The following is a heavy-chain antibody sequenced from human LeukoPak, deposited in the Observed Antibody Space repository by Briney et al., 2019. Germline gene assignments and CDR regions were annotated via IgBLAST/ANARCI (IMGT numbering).Heavy chain of an antibody. Sequence: SETLSLTCAVSGYSISNGYYWVWIRQPPGKGLEWIGSLYHSDTVYYNTALESRVSMSVDTSKNHFSLNLSSVTAADTALYYCARRGSSWPTLDYWGQGTLVTVSS. J-gene: IGHJ4*02. D-gene: IGHD6-13*01. CDR1: GYSISNGYY. V-gene: IGHV4-38-2*01. CDR2: LYHSDTV. CDR3: ARRGSSWPTLDY.